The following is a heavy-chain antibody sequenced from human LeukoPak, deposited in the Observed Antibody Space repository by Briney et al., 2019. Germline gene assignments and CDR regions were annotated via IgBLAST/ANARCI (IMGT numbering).Heavy chain of an antibody. V-gene: IGHV3-15*01. CDR1: GLTFTKAW. CDR3: TTYYYYYMDV. J-gene: IGHJ6*03. CDR2: IKSNTDGGTT. Sequence: PGGSLRLSCAASGLTFTKAWMTWVRQAPGEGLEWVGRIKSNTDGGTTDYAAPVKGRFTISRDDSKNTLYLQMNSLKTEDTAVYYCTTYYYYYMDVWGKGTTVTVSS.